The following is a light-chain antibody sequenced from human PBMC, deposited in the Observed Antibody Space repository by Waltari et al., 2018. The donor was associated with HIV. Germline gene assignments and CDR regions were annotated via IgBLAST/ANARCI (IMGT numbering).Light chain of an antibody. CDR3: QQYNNLPQT. CDR2: GAS. J-gene: IGKJ1*01. CDR1: QTVSSN. V-gene: IGKV3-15*01. Sequence: EIVMTQSPATLSVSPGERATLSCRASQTVSSNLAWYQQKPGQAPRLFIHGASTSATGIPARFSGSGSGTEFTLTISSLQSEEFAVYYCQQYNNLPQTFGQGTKVEIK.